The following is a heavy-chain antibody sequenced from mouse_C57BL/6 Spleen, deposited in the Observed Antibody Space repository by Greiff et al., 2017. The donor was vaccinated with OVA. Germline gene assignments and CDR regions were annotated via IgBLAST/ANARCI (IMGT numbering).Heavy chain of an antibody. CDR2: IDPSDSYT. CDR1: GYTFTSYW. J-gene: IGHJ3*01. Sequence: VKLQQPGAELVMPGASVKLSCKASGYTFTSYWMHWVKQRPGQGLEWIGEIDPSDSYTNYNQKFKGKSTLTVDKSSSTAYMQLSSLTSEDSAVYYCARSASNYFGAWFAYWGQGTLVTVSA. V-gene: IGHV1-69*01. CDR3: ARSASNYFGAWFAY. D-gene: IGHD2-5*01.